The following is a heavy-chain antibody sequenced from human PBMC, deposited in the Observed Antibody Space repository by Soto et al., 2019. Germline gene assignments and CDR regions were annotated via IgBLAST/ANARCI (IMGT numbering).Heavy chain of an antibody. D-gene: IGHD6-13*01. CDR3: ARRPGIYGMDV. Sequence: GGSLRLSCAASGFTFSSYEMNWVRQAPGKGLEWVSYISSSGSTIYYADSVKGRSTISRDNAKNSLYLQMNSLRAEDTAVYYCARRPGIYGMDVWGQGTTVTVSS. CDR1: GFTFSSYE. CDR2: ISSSGSTI. V-gene: IGHV3-48*03. J-gene: IGHJ6*02.